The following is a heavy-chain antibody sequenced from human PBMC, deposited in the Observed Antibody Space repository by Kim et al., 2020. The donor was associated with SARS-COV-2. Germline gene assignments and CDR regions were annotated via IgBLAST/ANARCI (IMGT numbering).Heavy chain of an antibody. D-gene: IGHD6-6*01. V-gene: IGHV4-59*01. CDR1: SDSMSPYF. Sequence: SETLSLTCSVSSDSMSPYFWSWIRQPPGQGLEWIGSIYYAWTTNYNPSLKSRVTIAVDTSKTQFPLKLNFVTTAATAAAFCESARQVFDCWGRG. CDR3: ESARQVFDC. CDR2: IYYAWTT. J-gene: IGHJ4*02.